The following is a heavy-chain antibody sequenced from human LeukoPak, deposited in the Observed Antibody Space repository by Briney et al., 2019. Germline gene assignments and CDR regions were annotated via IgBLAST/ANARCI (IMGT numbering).Heavy chain of an antibody. CDR2: INHSGST. J-gene: IGHJ6*03. CDR3: ARVRSLYGSGSYYKDYYYYMDV. V-gene: IGHV4-34*01. D-gene: IGHD3-10*01. Sequence: SETLSLTCAVYGGSFSGYYWSWIRQPPGKGLEWIGEINHSGSTNYNPSLKSRVTVSVGTSKNQFSLKLSSVTAADTAVYYCARVRSLYGSGSYYKDYYYYMDVWGKGTTVTVSS. CDR1: GGSFSGYY.